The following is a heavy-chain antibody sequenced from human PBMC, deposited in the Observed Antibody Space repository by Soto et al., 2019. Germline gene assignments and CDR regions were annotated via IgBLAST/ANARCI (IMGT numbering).Heavy chain of an antibody. J-gene: IGHJ4*02. D-gene: IGHD3-10*01. CDR3: ARGAGGYGSGSYNYFDY. Sequence: GGSLKLSCAASGFTFSSYAMHWVRQAPGKGLEYVSAISSNGGSTYYANSVKGRFTISRDNSKNTLYLQMGSLRAEDMAVYYCARGAGGYGSGSYNYFDYWGQGTLVTVSS. V-gene: IGHV3-64*01. CDR1: GFTFSSYA. CDR2: ISSNGGST.